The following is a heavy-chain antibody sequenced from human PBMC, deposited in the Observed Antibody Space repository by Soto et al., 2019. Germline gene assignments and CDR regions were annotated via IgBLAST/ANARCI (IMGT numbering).Heavy chain of an antibody. V-gene: IGHV4-39*01. Sequence: PSETLSLTCTVSGGSISSSSYYWGWIRQPPGKGLEWIGSIYFSGSTYYNPSLKSRVAISVDTSKNQFSLKLSSVAAADTAVYYCAGLKYFHSNDCLVHWGQGTRVTVS. CDR3: AGLKYFHSNDCLVH. CDR2: IYFSGST. J-gene: IGHJ4*02. D-gene: IGHD3-22*01. CDR1: GGSISSSSYY.